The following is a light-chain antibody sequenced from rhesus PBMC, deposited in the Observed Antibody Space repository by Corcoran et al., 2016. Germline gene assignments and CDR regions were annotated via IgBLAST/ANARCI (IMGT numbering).Light chain of an antibody. CDR3: LHYNSDLT. J-gene: IGKJ3*01. Sequence: DIQMTQSPSSLSASVGDRVTITCRASQGISTYLNWYQQKQGKAPMRLIYAASRLESGVPSRLRGSGIGTDFPLTVRSLQPEDFATYYYLHYNSDLTFGPGTKLDIK. CDR1: QGISTY. V-gene: IGKV1-43*02. CDR2: AAS.